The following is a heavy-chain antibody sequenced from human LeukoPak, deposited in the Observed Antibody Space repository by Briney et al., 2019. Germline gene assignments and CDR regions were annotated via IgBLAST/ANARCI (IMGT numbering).Heavy chain of an antibody. CDR2: ISAYNGNT. CDR3: ASSPSVDCDSTSCYFWGGLDY. V-gene: IGHV1-18*01. D-gene: IGHD2-2*01. Sequence: ASVKVSCKASGYTFTSYGISWVRQAPGQGLEWMGWISAYNGNTNYAQKLQGRVTMTTDTSTSTAYMELSSLRSEDTAVYYCASSPSVDCDSTSCYFWGGLDYWGQGTLVTVSS. J-gene: IGHJ4*02. CDR1: GYTFTSYG.